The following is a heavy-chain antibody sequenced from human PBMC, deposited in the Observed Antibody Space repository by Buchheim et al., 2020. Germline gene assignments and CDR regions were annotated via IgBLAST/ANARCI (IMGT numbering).Heavy chain of an antibody. CDR1: GFTFSSYA. CDR2: ISGSGGST. CDR3: AKDYGCSSTSCYTPEGGGMDV. D-gene: IGHD2-2*02. Sequence: EVQLLESGGGLVQPGGSLRLSCAASGFTFSSYAMSWVRQAPGKGLEWVSAISGSGGSTYYADSVKGRFTISRDNYKNTLYLQMNSLRAEDTAVYYCAKDYGCSSTSCYTPEGGGMDVWGQGTT. J-gene: IGHJ6*02. V-gene: IGHV3-23*01.